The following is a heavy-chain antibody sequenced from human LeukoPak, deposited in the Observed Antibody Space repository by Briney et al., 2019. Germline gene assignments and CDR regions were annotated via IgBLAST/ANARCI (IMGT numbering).Heavy chain of an antibody. D-gene: IGHD2-15*01. CDR1: GGSISSYY. J-gene: IGHJ6*02. CDR2: IYYSGST. V-gene: IGHV4-59*01. Sequence: SETLSLTCTVSGGSISSYYWSWIRQPPGKGLEWIGYIYYSGSTNYNPSLKSRVTISVDTSKNQFSLKLSSVTAADTAVYYCARSPPACSGGSCYVPYYYGMDVWGQGTTVTVSS. CDR3: ARSPPACSGGSCYVPYYYGMDV.